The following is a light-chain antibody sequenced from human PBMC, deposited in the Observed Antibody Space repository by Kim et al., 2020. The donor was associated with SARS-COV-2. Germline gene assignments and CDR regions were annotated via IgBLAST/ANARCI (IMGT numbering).Light chain of an antibody. J-gene: IGKJ1*01. CDR1: HYVTRE. Sequence: PTLPPSVEDRATITRRDTHYVTRELAWYQQKPGRAPKLLIYDASTLDRGVPSRFRGSGSGTEFTLTINSLQPDDFASYYCQHRQTFGQGTKVDIK. CDR2: DAS. CDR3: QHRQT. V-gene: IGKV1-5*01.